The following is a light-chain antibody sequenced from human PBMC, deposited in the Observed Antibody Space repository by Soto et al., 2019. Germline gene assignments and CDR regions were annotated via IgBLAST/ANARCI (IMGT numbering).Light chain of an antibody. V-gene: IGLV2-11*01. CDR3: CSYAGSVTWV. CDR2: DVS. Sequence: QSALTQPRSVSESPGQSVTISCSGTSSDVGGYKYVSWYQQHPGKAPKLMIYDVSKRPSGVPDRFSGSKSGSTASLTISGLQAEYEADYYCCSYAGSVTWVFGGGTKLTVL. J-gene: IGLJ3*02. CDR1: SSDVGGYKY.